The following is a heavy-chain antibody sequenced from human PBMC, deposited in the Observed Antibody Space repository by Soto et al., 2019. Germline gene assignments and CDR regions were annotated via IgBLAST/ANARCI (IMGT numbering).Heavy chain of an antibody. CDR2: VYYTGTT. CDR1: GGFVSSASYF. CDR3: ARMRFVEVPYWFVP. Sequence: QVQLQESGPGLVKPSETLSLTCTVSGGFVSSASYFWSWIRQPPGKEMKFIAYVYYTGTTKYSPSLKSRASVSLDTSNNQFSLNLSSVSTADTAIYYCARMRFVEVPYWFVPWGQGILVTVS. J-gene: IGHJ5*02. D-gene: IGHD2-15*01. V-gene: IGHV4-61*01.